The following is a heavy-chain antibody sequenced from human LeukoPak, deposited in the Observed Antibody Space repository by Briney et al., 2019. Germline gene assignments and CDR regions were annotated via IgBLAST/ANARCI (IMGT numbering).Heavy chain of an antibody. D-gene: IGHD1-26*01. CDR1: GFTSSSYA. J-gene: IGHJ3*02. CDR2: IKTDGSTT. Sequence: GGSLRLSCAASGFTSSSYAMNWVRQAPGKGLVWVSRIKTDGSTTNYADSVKGRFTISRDNAKNTMYLLMNSLRAEDTAVYYCARGGSPPEALGDTFDIWGQGTMVTVSS. V-gene: IGHV3-74*01. CDR3: ARGGSPPEALGDTFDI.